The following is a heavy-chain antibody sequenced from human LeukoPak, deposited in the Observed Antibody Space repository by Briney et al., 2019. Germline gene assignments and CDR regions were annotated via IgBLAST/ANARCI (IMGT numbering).Heavy chain of an antibody. CDR1: GGTFSSYA. CDR2: IIPIFGTA. J-gene: IGHJ6*03. D-gene: IGHD1-26*01. V-gene: IGHV1-69*01. Sequence: GASVKVSCKASGGTFSSYAISWVRQAPGQGLEWMGGIIPIFGTANYAQKFQGRVTITADESTSTAYMELSSLRSEDTAVYYCASRRELRRVYYYYYMDVWGKGTTVTVSS. CDR3: ASRRELRRVYYYYYMDV.